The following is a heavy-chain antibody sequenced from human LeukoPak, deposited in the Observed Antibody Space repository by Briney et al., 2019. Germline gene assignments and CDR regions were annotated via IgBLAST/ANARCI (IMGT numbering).Heavy chain of an antibody. CDR2: ISDDGSST. V-gene: IGHV3-74*01. CDR1: EFTFSSHW. Sequence: GGSLRLSCGASEFTFSSHWMYWVRRAPGEGLEWVSRISDDGSSTYYADSVKGRFAISRDNAKNTLYLQMNSLRAEDTSAYYCARGSNGWSGIDYWGQGTLVTVSS. J-gene: IGHJ4*02. CDR3: ARGSNGWSGIDY. D-gene: IGHD6-19*01.